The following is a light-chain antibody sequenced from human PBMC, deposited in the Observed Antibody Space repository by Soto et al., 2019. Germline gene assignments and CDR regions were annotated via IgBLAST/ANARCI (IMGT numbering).Light chain of an antibody. CDR1: SSDVGGYNY. J-gene: IGLJ1*01. CDR2: GVS. V-gene: IGLV2-8*01. Sequence: QSVLTQPPSASGSPGQSVTTSCTGTSSDVGGYNYVSWYQQHPGKAPKLMIYGVSKRPSGVPDRFSGSKSGNTASLTVSGLQAEDEADYYCSSYAGSNSYVFGTGTKVTVL. CDR3: SSYAGSNSYV.